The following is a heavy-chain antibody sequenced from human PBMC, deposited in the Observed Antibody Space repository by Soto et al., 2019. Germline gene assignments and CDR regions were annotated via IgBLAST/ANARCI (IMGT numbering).Heavy chain of an antibody. Sequence: QVQLVQSGAEVKKPGASVKVSCKASRYTFIAYHMHWVRQAPGQGLEWMGWINPNSGGTNYAQKFQGRVTMTRDTSISNVYKGVGGVGSDDTAVYYCARGQGSGWYEDLDYWGQGTLVTVSS. CDR3: ARGQGSGWYEDLDY. CDR2: INPNSGGT. V-gene: IGHV1-2*02. J-gene: IGHJ4*02. D-gene: IGHD6-19*01. CDR1: RYTFIAYH.